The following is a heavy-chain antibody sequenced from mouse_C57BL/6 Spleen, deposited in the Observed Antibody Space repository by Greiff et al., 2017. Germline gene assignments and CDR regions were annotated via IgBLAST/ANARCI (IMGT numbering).Heavy chain of an antibody. CDR3: TSSYDGYYVPFDY. CDR1: GFTFSSYA. CDR2: ISSGGDYI. D-gene: IGHD2-3*01. J-gene: IGHJ2*01. V-gene: IGHV5-9-1*02. Sequence: EVQVVESGEGLVKPGGSLTLSCAASGFTFSSYAMSWVRQTPEKRLEWVAYISSGGDYIYYADTVKGRFTISRDNARNTLYLQMSSLKSEDTAMYYCTSSYDGYYVPFDYWGQGTTLTVSS.